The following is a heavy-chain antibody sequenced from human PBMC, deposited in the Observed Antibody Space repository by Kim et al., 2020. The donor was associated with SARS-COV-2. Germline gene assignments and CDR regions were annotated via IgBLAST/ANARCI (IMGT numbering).Heavy chain of an antibody. CDR3: ARTLPPEYSSSFNFDY. CDR2: IYYSGST. CDR1: GGSISSSSYY. Sequence: SETLSLTCTVSGGSISSSSYYWGWIRQPPGKGLEWIGSIYYSGSTYYNPSLKSRVTISVDTSKNQFSLKLSSVTAADTAVYYCARTLPPEYSSSFNFDYWGQGTLVTVSS. V-gene: IGHV4-39*01. D-gene: IGHD6-6*01. J-gene: IGHJ4*02.